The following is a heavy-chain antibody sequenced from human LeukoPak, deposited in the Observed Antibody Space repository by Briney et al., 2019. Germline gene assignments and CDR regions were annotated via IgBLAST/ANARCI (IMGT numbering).Heavy chain of an antibody. CDR3: AKVVAAIPSDNWFDP. CDR1: GGTFSSYA. D-gene: IGHD2-15*01. V-gene: IGHV1-69*06. Sequence: GSSVKVSCKASGGTFSSYAISWVRQAPGQGLEWMGGIISIFGTANYAQKFQGRVTITADKSTSTAYMELSSLRSEDTAVYYCAKVVAAIPSDNWFDPWGQGTLVTVSS. J-gene: IGHJ5*02. CDR2: IISIFGTA.